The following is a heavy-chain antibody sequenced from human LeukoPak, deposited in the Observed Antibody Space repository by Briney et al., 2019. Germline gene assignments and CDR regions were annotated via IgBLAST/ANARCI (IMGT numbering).Heavy chain of an antibody. D-gene: IGHD3-3*01. CDR3: ARVVLYYDFWSAYFHD. V-gene: IGHV3-23*01. CDR2: ISGGGGST. CDR1: GFTFSSCA. J-gene: IGHJ4*02. Sequence: GGSLRLSCAASGFTFSSCAMSWVRQAPGKGLEWVSAISGGGGSTSYADSVKGRFTISRDNSKNTLYLQMNSLRPEDTAVYYCARVVLYYDFWSAYFHDWGQGTLVTVSS.